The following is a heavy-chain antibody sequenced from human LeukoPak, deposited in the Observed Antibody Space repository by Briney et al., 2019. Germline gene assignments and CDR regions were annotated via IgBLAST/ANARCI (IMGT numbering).Heavy chain of an antibody. J-gene: IGHJ4*02. Sequence: PSETLSLTCTVSGYSISSGYYWGWIRQPPGKGLEWIGSIYHSGSTYYNPSLKSRVTISVDTSKNQFSLKLSSVTAADTAVYYCARVSLALALDYWGQGTLVTVSS. CDR1: GYSISSGYY. CDR3: ARVSLALALDY. CDR2: IYHSGST. V-gene: IGHV4-38-2*02. D-gene: IGHD5-12*01.